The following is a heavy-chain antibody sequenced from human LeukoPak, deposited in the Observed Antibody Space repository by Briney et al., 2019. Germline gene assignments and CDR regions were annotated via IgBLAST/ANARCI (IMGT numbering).Heavy chain of an antibody. CDR3: AKSNGYGLVDI. Sequence: KSSETLSLTCAVYGGSFSGHYWSWIRQPPGKGLEWIGNIFYSGSTYYSPSLKSRVTISLDTSRNQFSLKLTSVTAADTAVYYCAKSNGYGLVDIWGQGTMVTVSS. J-gene: IGHJ3*02. CDR2: IFYSGST. CDR1: GGSFSGHY. V-gene: IGHV4-34*12. D-gene: IGHD3-10*01.